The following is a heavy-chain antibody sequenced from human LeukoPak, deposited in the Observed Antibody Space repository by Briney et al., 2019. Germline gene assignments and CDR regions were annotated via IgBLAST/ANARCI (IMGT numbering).Heavy chain of an antibody. CDR3: ARPMVPSTIAVAADFDY. J-gene: IGHJ4*02. V-gene: IGHV1-2*02. D-gene: IGHD6-19*01. CDR1: GYTFTSYY. Sequence: ASVKVSCKASGYTFTSYYIHWVRQAPGQGLEWLGWISPNSGDTNYAQKFQGRVTMTRDTSISTAYMELSSLTSDDTAVYYCARPMVPSTIAVAADFDYWGQGTLVTVSS. CDR2: ISPNSGDT.